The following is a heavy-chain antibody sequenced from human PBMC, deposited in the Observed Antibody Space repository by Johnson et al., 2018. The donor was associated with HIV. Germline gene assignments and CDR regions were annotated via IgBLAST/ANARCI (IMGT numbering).Heavy chain of an antibody. CDR3: AREGRTGPDTFDI. Sequence: QMQLVESGGGVVQPGRSLRLSCAASGFTFSSYGIHWVRQAPGKGLEWVAFIWHDGRDVYYADSVKGQFTVSRDNSKNTLYLQMNSLRAEDTAVYYCAREGRTGPDTFDIWGQGTMLTVSS. V-gene: IGHV3-33*08. CDR2: IWHDGRDV. J-gene: IGHJ3*02. CDR1: GFTFSSYG.